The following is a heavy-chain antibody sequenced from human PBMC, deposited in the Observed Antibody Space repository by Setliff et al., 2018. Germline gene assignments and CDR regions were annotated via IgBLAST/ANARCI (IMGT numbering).Heavy chain of an antibody. CDR2: YSPYNGKT. CDR1: GSTFTDSI. Sequence: GASVKVSCKASGSTFTDSIVNWVRQAPGQGLEWVGWYSPYNGKTYSAQKFQGRVTLSTDTSTTTAYMELRSLTSDDTAVYYCARERSYDGLNYYGMDVWGQGTTVTVS. J-gene: IGHJ6*01. V-gene: IGHV1-18*01. D-gene: IGHD1-26*01. CDR3: ARERSYDGLNYYGMDV.